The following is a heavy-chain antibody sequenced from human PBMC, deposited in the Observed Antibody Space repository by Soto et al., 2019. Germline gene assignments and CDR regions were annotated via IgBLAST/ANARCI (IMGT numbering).Heavy chain of an antibody. V-gene: IGHV1-18*01. CDR3: ARDQPIYDYIWGSYRYDPFDY. CDR1: GYTFTSYG. Sequence: GALVKVSCKASGYTFTSYGISWVRQAPGQGLEWMGWISAYNGNTNYAQKLQGRVTMTTDTSTSTAYMELRSLRSDDTAVYYCARDQPIYDYIWGSYRYDPFDYWGQGTLVTVSS. CDR2: ISAYNGNT. J-gene: IGHJ4*02. D-gene: IGHD3-16*02.